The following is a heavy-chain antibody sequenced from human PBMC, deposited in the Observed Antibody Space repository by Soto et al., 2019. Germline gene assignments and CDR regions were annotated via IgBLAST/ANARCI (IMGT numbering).Heavy chain of an antibody. J-gene: IGHJ4*02. CDR3: ARPLYDIFTGIDY. D-gene: IGHD3-9*01. CDR2: ISYDGSNK. CDR1: GFTFSSYA. Sequence: QVQLVESGGGVVQPGRSLRLSCAASGFTFSSYAMHWVRQAPGKGLEWVAVISYDGSNKYYADSVKGRFTISRDNSKNSLYLQMNSLRDEDTAVYYWARPLYDIFTGIDYWGQGTLVTVSS. V-gene: IGHV3-30-3*01.